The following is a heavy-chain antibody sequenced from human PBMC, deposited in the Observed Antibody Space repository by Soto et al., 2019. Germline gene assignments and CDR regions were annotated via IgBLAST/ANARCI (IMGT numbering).Heavy chain of an antibody. J-gene: IGHJ6*02. CDR1: FSGYD. D-gene: IGHD2-2*01. V-gene: IGHV3-23*01. Sequence: FSGYDMNWVRQAPGKGLVWVSGISDSGGSTYYADSVKGRFTISRDNSKNTLYLQMNSLRAEDTALYYCAKDAIVVVPPAGRGFGMDVWGQGTTVTVSS. CDR3: AKDAIVVVPPAGRGFGMDV. CDR2: ISDSGGST.